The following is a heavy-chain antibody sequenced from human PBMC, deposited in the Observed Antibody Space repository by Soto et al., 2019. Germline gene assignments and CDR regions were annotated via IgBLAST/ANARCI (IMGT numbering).Heavy chain of an antibody. CDR2: ISGSGGST. J-gene: IGHJ4*02. CDR3: AKGPGYSSGWGPFDY. V-gene: IGHV3-23*01. D-gene: IGHD6-19*01. Sequence: EVQLLESGGGLVQPGGSLRLSCAASGFTFSSYAMSWVRQAPGKGLEWVSAISGSGGSTYYADSVKGRFTISRDNSKNTLYLQMNSLMAEDTAVYYCAKGPGYSSGWGPFDYWGQGTLVTVSS. CDR1: GFTFSSYA.